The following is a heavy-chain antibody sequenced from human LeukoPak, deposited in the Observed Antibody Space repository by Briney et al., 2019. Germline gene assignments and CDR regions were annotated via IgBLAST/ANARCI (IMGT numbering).Heavy chain of an antibody. CDR2: ISSSSSYT. Sequence: GGSLRLSCAASGFTFSDYYMSRIRQAPGKGLEWVSYISSSSSYTNYADSVKGRFTISRDNAKNSLYLQMNSLRAEDTAVYYCARETDISTGYNDYWGQGTLVTVSS. J-gene: IGHJ4*02. V-gene: IGHV3-11*06. CDR3: ARETDISTGYNDY. CDR1: GFTFSDYY. D-gene: IGHD3-9*01.